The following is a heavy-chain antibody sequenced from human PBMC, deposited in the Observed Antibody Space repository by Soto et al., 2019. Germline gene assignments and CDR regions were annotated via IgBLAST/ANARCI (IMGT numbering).Heavy chain of an antibody. CDR3: ARRKTMVTTGDWYFDL. Sequence: QVQLQESGPGLVKPSETLSLTCTVSGGSISSYYWSWIRQPPGKGLEWIGYIYYSGSTNYNPSLKSRVTISVDTSKNQFALKLSAVIAADTAVYYCARRKTMVTTGDWYFDLWGRGTLVTVCS. J-gene: IGHJ2*01. D-gene: IGHD4-17*01. V-gene: IGHV4-59*08. CDR2: IYYSGST. CDR1: GGSISSYY.